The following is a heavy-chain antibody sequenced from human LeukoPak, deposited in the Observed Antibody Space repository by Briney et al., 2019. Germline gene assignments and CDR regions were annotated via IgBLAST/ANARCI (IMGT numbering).Heavy chain of an antibody. J-gene: IGHJ5*02. CDR3: AREPSRYSSGWYVDLGNWFDP. D-gene: IGHD6-19*01. V-gene: IGHV1-2*02. CDR2: INPNNGDT. Sequence: ASVKVSCKASGYTFTGYYMHWVRQAPGQGLEWMGWINPNNGDTHYAQKFQGRVTMTRNTSISTAYMELSSLRSEDTAVYYCAREPSRYSSGWYVDLGNWFDPWGQGTLVTVSS. CDR1: GYTFTGYY.